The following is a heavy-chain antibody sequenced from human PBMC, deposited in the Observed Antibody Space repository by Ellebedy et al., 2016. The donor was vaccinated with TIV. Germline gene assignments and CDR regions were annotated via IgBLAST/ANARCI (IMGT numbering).Heavy chain of an antibody. CDR2: IKPDGSEK. CDR1: GFTFSSYW. Sequence: PGGSLRLSCAASGFTFSSYWMTWVRQAPGKGLEWVANIKPDGSEKYYVDSVKGRFTISRDNAKNSLYLQMNSLRAEDTAVYYCARDSGNYYVDYWGQGTLVTVSS. D-gene: IGHD1-26*01. J-gene: IGHJ4*02. CDR3: ARDSGNYYVDY. V-gene: IGHV3-7*01.